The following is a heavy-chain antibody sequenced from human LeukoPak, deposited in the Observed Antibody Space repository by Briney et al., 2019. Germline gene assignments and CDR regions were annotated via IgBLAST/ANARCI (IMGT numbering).Heavy chain of an antibody. CDR3: ARDRKRDYGGKRGAFDI. J-gene: IGHJ3*02. CDR2: IKQDGSEK. V-gene: IGHV3-7*01. Sequence: GGSLRLSCAASGFTFSSYWMSWVRQAPGKGLEWVANIKQDGSEKYYVDSVKGRFTISRDNAKNSLYLQMNSLRAEDTAVYYCARDRKRDYGGKRGAFDIWGQGTMVTVSS. D-gene: IGHD4-23*01. CDR1: GFTFSSYW.